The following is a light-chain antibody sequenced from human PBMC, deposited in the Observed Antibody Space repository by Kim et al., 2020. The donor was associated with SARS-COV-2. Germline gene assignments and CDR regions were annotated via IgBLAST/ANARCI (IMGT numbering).Light chain of an antibody. CDR3: QRSYSTPWT. J-gene: IGKJ1*01. CDR1: QSISSY. V-gene: IGKV1-39*01. CDR2: AAS. Sequence: SASVGDRVTITCRASQSISSYLNWYQQKPGKAPKLLIYAASSLQSGVPSRFSGSGSGTDFTLTISSLQPEDFATYYCQRSYSTPWTFGQGTKVDIK.